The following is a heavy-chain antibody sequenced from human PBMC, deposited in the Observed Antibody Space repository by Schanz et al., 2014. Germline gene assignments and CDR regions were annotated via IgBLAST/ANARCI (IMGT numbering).Heavy chain of an antibody. CDR1: GGSFSGYY. V-gene: IGHV4-34*01. CDR2: INHSGST. CDR3: ARGLIDDYGGVDGFDI. D-gene: IGHD4-17*01. J-gene: IGHJ3*02. Sequence: QVQLEQWGAGLLKPSETLSLTCAVYGGSFSGYYWSWIRQPPGKGLECIGEINHSGSTNYNPSLKGRVTMSVDTSKNQFSLRVDSVTAADTAVYYCARGLIDDYGGVDGFDIWGQGTMVTVSS.